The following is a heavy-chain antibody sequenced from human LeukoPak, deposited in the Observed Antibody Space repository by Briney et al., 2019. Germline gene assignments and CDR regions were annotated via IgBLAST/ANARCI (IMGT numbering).Heavy chain of an antibody. CDR1: GFTFNSYA. D-gene: IGHD5-24*01. V-gene: IGHV3-7*04. CDR2: IKQDGSKK. CDR3: TRVGYIDEGIDY. J-gene: IGHJ4*02. Sequence: GGSLRLSCAASGFTFNSYAMTWVRQAPGKGLEWVANIKQDGSKKSYVDSVKGRFTISRDNAKNSLYLQMNSLRAEDTAIYYCTRVGYIDEGIDYWGQGTLVTVSS.